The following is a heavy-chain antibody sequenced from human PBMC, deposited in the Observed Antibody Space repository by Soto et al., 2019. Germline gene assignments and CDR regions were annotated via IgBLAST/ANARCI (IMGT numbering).Heavy chain of an antibody. CDR2: IYPDDSDT. V-gene: IGHV5-51*01. D-gene: IGHD6-13*01. CDR1: GYSFTNYW. J-gene: IGHJ6*02. CDR3: ARTAAAGKYYYGMDV. Sequence: GESLKISCRGSGYSFTNYWVGWVRQMPGKGLEWMGIIYPDDSDTRYSPSFQGQVNISADKSVSTAYLQWSSLKASDTAMYYCARTAAAGKYYYGMDVSGQGTTVTVS.